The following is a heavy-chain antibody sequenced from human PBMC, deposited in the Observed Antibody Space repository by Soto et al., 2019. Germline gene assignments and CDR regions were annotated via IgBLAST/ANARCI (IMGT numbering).Heavy chain of an antibody. CDR2: IYHSGST. D-gene: IGHD5-12*01. J-gene: IGHJ6*02. Sequence: PSETLSLTCAVSGGSISSSNWWSWVRQPPGKGLERIGEIYHSGSTNYSPSLKSRVTISVDKSKNQFSLKLSSVTAADTAVYYCARGAEMATIKYYYYGMDVWGQGTTVTVSS. V-gene: IGHV4-4*02. CDR3: ARGAEMATIKYYYYGMDV. CDR1: GGSISSSNW.